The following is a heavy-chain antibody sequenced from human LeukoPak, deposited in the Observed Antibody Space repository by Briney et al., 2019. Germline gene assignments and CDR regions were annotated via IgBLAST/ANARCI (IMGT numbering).Heavy chain of an antibody. J-gene: IGHJ4*02. CDR3: AKDVSISGSYYYFDY. D-gene: IGHD1-26*01. Sequence: GGSLRLSCAASGFTFTTYWMTWVRQAPGKGLEWVANIKQDGSDKYYVDSVKGRFTISRDNAKNSLYLQMNSLRAEDTALYYCAKDVSISGSYYYFDYWGQGTLVTVSS. CDR2: IKQDGSDK. V-gene: IGHV3-7*03. CDR1: GFTFTTYW.